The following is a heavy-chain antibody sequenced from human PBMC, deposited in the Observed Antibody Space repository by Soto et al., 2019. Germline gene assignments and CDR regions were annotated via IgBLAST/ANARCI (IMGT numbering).Heavy chain of an antibody. V-gene: IGHV4-59*08. CDR2: IYYSGST. D-gene: IGHD1-26*01. J-gene: IGHJ5*02. Sequence: SETLSLTCTVSGGSISSYYWSWIRQPPGKGLEWIGYIYYSGSTNYNPSLKSRVTISVDTSKDQFSLKLSSVTAADTAVYYCARHDVSYHGPGWFDPWGQGTLVTVSS. CDR1: GGSISSYY. CDR3: ARHDVSYHGPGWFDP.